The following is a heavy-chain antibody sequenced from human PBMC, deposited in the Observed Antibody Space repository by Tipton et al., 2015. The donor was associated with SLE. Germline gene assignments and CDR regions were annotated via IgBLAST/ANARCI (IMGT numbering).Heavy chain of an antibody. CDR1: GGSFSGYY. D-gene: IGHD2-8*01. CDR3: ARQTGAVYAKYMDV. Sequence: TLSLTCAVYGGSFSGYYWSWIRQPPGKGLEWIGEINHSGSTNYNPSLKSRVTISVDTSKNRFSLKLSSVTAADTAVYYCARQTGAVYAKYMDVWGKGTTVTVSS. J-gene: IGHJ6*03. CDR2: INHSGST. V-gene: IGHV4-34*01.